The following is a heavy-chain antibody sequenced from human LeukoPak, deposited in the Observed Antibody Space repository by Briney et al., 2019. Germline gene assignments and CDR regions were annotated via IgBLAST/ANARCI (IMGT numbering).Heavy chain of an antibody. J-gene: IGHJ6*03. CDR2: IYTSGSI. V-gene: IGHV4-4*09. CDR1: GGSISSYY. D-gene: IGHD2-15*01. CDR3: ARHVRHCSGGSCYYYYYYMDV. Sequence: PSETLSLTCAVYGGSISSYYWSWIRQPPGKGLEWIGYIYTSGSINYNPSLKSRVTISVDTSKNQFSLKLSSVTAADTAVYYCARHVRHCSGGSCYYYYYYMDVWGKGTTVTVSS.